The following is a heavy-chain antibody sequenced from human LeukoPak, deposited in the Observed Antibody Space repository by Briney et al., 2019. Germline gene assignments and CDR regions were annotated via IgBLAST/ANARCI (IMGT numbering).Heavy chain of an antibody. J-gene: IGHJ4*02. CDR1: GFTFSNYA. V-gene: IGHV3-23*01. CDR2: ISGSGGST. D-gene: IGHD6-13*01. Sequence: GSLRLSCAASGFTFSNYAMSWVRQAPGKGLEWVSTISGSGGSTYYADSVKGRFTISRDNSKNTLYLQMNSLRAEDTAVYYCLEDRWQLWGQGTLVTVSS. CDR3: LEDRWQL.